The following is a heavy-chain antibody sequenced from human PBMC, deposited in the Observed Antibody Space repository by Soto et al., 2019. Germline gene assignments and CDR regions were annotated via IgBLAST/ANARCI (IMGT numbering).Heavy chain of an antibody. V-gene: IGHV1-69*08. CDR2: IIPILGIA. D-gene: IGHD4-17*01. Sequence: QVQLLQSGAELKKPGSSGKFSCKPSGGTFISYTIYWLRQAPGQGLEWMGRIIPILGIANYAKKFQGRVTITADKSTSPAYMELSSLRSEDTGVDYWAKDRGDYGDFNWGQGTLVTVSS. J-gene: IGHJ4*02. CDR1: GGTFISYT. CDR3: AKDRGDYGDFN.